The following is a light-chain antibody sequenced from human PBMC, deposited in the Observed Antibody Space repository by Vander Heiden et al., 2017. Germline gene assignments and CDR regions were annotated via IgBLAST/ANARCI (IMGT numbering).Light chain of an antibody. Sequence: EIVLTPSPGTLSLSPGERATLSCRATQSVSSSYLAWYQQKPGQAPRLLIYAASSRATGIPDRFSGSGSGTDVTLTISRLEPEDFAVYYCQQYGDSPPYTFGQGTKLEIK. CDR1: QSVSSSY. J-gene: IGKJ2*01. CDR2: AAS. V-gene: IGKV3-20*01. CDR3: QQYGDSPPYT.